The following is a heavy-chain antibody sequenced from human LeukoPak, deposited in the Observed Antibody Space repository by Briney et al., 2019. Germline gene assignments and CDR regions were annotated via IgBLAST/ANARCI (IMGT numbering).Heavy chain of an antibody. CDR3: ARSLGWRRNY. CDR1: GFTFSDHY. J-gene: IGHJ4*02. Sequence: QPGGSLRLSCAASGFTFSDHYMDWVRQAPGKGLEWVGRTRNKANSYTTEYAASVKGRFTISRGDSKNSLYLQMNSLKTEDTAVYYCARSLGWRRNYWGQGTLVTVSS. D-gene: IGHD2-15*01. CDR2: TRNKANSYTT. V-gene: IGHV3-72*01.